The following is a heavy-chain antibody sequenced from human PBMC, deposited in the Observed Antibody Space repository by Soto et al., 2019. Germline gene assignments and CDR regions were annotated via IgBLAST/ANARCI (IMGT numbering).Heavy chain of an antibody. CDR1: GFSLSTGGVG. CDR2: SFWDDDN. D-gene: IGHD3-3*01. V-gene: IGHV2-5*02. Sequence: QITLKESGPTTVKPTQTLTLTCTFSGFSLSTGGVGVGWIRQPPGKALEWLAVSFWDDDNRYSPSLKSRLTVIEDTSKNQVVLRMTNMDPVDTATYYCAHRMGKYGFWNGGYFDSWGQGTLVNVPS. CDR3: AHRMGKYGFWNGGYFDS. J-gene: IGHJ4*02.